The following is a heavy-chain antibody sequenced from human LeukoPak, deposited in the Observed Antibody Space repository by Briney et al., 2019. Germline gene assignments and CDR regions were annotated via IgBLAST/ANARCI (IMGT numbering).Heavy chain of an antibody. CDR3: ARDRHGAYASEY. Sequence: PGGSLRLSCVASGLTFTSYSMNWVRHAPGKGREWVSYISSSSSTIYYADSVKGRFPISRDNAQNSLYLQMNSLRDEDTAVYYCARDRHGAYASEYWGQGTLVTVSS. CDR2: ISSSSSTI. V-gene: IGHV3-48*02. CDR1: GLTFTSYS. D-gene: IGHD4-17*01. J-gene: IGHJ4*02.